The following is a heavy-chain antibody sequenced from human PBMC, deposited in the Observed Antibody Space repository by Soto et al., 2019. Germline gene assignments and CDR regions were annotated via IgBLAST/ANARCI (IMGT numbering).Heavy chain of an antibody. CDR2: IKQDGSEK. CDR3: ARVAYVNGLVFDC. CDR1: GFTFSSYW. Sequence: EEQLVESGGGLVQPGGSLRLSCAASGFTFSSYWMSWVRQPPGKGLEWVANIKQDGSEKYYVDSVKGRFTLSRDNAKNSLHLQMDSLGAEDTARYVCARVAYVNGLVFDCWGQVNRVTVCS. J-gene: IGHJ4*01. D-gene: IGHD3-10*02. V-gene: IGHV3-7*01.